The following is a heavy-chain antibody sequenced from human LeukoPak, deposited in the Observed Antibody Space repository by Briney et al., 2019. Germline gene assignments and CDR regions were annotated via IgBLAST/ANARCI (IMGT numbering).Heavy chain of an antibody. CDR1: GFTFSSYS. V-gene: IGHV3-48*01. CDR3: AKDQGQVYGYFDY. CDR2: ISSSSAI. Sequence: GGSLRLSCAASGFTFSSYSMNRVRQAPGKGLEWVSYISSSSAIYYADSVKGRFTISRDNSKNTLYVQMNSLRTEDAAMYYCAKDQGQVYGYFDYWGQGTLVTVSS. D-gene: IGHD1-14*01. J-gene: IGHJ4*02.